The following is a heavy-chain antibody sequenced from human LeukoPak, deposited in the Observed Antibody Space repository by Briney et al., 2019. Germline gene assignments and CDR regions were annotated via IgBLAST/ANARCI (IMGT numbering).Heavy chain of an antibody. Sequence: ASETLSLTCTVSGGSISSSSYYWGWIRQPPGKGLEWIGSIYYSGSTYYNPSLKSRVTISVDTSKNQFSLKLSSVTAAETAVYYCARRHVEYCSTSDPYYFDYWGQGTLVTVSS. J-gene: IGHJ4*02. D-gene: IGHD2/OR15-2a*01. CDR2: IYYSGST. CDR3: ARRHVEYCSTSDPYYFDY. V-gene: IGHV4-39*07. CDR1: GGSISSSSYY.